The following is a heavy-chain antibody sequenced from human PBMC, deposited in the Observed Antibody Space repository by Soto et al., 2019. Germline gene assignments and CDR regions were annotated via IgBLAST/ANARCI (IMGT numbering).Heavy chain of an antibody. V-gene: IGHV1-18*01. D-gene: IGHD6-19*01. CDR2: ISAYDDKT. J-gene: IGHJ4*02. CDR3: ARDRLIAVTGLLRN. CDR1: GYPLSRYG. Sequence: ASVKVSCKTSGYPLSRYGINWVRQAPGQGPEWMGWISAYDDKTIYSQKFQGRVTLTADTSTTTAYMELRGLRFDDTAVYYCARDRLIAVTGLLRNWGQGTLVTVSS.